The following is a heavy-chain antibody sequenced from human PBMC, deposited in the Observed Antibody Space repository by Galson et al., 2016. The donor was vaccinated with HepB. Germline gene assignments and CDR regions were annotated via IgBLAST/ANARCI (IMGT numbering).Heavy chain of an antibody. J-gene: IGHJ3*02. CDR2: IRGSGGST. Sequence: SLRLSCAASGFTFSSYDMSWVRQAPGKGLEWVSAIRGSGGSTFYADSVKGRFTISRDNSKNTLYLQMNSLRAEDTAVYYCARDRDTILSYYGMDIWGQGTMVTVSS. V-gene: IGHV3-23*01. CDR3: ARDRDTILSYYGMDI. D-gene: IGHD3-9*01. CDR1: GFTFSSYD.